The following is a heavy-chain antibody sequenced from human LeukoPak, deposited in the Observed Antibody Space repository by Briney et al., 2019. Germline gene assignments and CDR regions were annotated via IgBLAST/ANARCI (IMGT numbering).Heavy chain of an antibody. D-gene: IGHD3-10*01. V-gene: IGHV4-38-2*02. J-gene: IGHJ4*02. Sequence: SSETLSLTCTVSGYSMSSGKYWGWIRQSPGKGLEWVGSIYYRGNTYYNPSLGSRLTISVDTSKNEFSLRLTSVTAADTAVYYCAREANYYGSGSYFEGTFDYWGQGSLVTVSS. CDR3: AREANYYGSGSYFEGTFDY. CDR2: IYYRGNT. CDR1: GYSMSSGKY.